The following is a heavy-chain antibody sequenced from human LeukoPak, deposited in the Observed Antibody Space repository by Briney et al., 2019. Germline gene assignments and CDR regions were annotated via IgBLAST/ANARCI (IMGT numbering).Heavy chain of an antibody. Sequence: SETLSLTCTVSGVSISNYYWSWIRQPPGKGLEWIGHIYYSGATKYNPSLKSRITISVDTSKSQFSLMLSSVTAADTAVYYCARFGITVVRGGKYYFDYWGQGTLVTVSS. D-gene: IGHD3-10*01. V-gene: IGHV4-59*08. CDR1: GVSISNYY. CDR3: ARFGITVVRGGKYYFDY. CDR2: IYYSGAT. J-gene: IGHJ4*02.